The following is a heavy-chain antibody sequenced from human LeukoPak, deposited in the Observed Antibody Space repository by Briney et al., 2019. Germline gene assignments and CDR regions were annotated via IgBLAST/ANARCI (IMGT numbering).Heavy chain of an antibody. CDR1: RYSFTELS. CDR2: LDPADGEM. J-gene: IGHJ4*02. Sequence: ASVKVSCKVSRYSFTELSLHWVRQAPGKGLEWMGGLDPADGEMIYTQMFQGRITMTEDSSTDTAYMEMSSLRSDDTAVYYCATGRTKWDLLNYWGQGTLVTVSS. D-gene: IGHD1-26*01. CDR3: ATGRTKWDLLNY. V-gene: IGHV1-24*01.